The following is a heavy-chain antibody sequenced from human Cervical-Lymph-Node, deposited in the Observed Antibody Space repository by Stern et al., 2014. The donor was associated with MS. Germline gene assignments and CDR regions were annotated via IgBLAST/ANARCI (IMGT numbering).Heavy chain of an antibody. J-gene: IGHJ4*02. CDR2: ISSSGSSI. Sequence: EQLVESGGGLVKPGGSLRLSCAASGFIFSDYYMSWIRRAPGKGLEWVSYISSSGSSIFYADSGKGRFTISRDNAENSLYLQMNSLRAEDTAVYYCARGDRAVTGAIDYWGQGTLVTVSS. CDR3: ARGDRAVTGAIDY. CDR1: GFIFSDYY. V-gene: IGHV3-11*01. D-gene: IGHD6-19*01.